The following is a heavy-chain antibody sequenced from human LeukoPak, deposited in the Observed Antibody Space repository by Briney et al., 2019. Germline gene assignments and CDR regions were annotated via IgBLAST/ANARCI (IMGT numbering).Heavy chain of an antibody. CDR3: ARDPRYCSGGSCYAD. Sequence: GGSLRLSCAASGSTFSSYWMHWVRHAPGKGLVWVSRINTDGSSTSYADSVKGRFTISRDNAKNTLYLQMNSLRAEDTAVYYCARDPRYCSGGSCYADWGQGTLVTVSS. CDR2: INTDGSST. V-gene: IGHV3-74*01. CDR1: GSTFSSYW. J-gene: IGHJ4*02. D-gene: IGHD2-15*01.